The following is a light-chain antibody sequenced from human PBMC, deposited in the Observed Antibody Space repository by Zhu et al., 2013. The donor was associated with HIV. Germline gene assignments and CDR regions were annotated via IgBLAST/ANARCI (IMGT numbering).Light chain of an antibody. CDR1: QNVHNY. CDR3: QQRTNWPPYS. CDR2: GAS. Sequence: EVVLTQSPATLSLSPGERVTLSCRASQNVHNYLTWYQQKPGQAPRLLMYGASNRATAIPDRFSGSGSGTDFTLTISSLEPEDFAVYYCQQRTNWPPYSFGQGTKLEIK. J-gene: IGKJ2*03. V-gene: IGKV3-11*01.